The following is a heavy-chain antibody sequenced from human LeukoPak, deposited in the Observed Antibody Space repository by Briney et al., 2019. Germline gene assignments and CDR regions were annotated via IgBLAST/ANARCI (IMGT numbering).Heavy chain of an antibody. D-gene: IGHD2-8*01. J-gene: IGHJ3*02. Sequence: GGSLRLSCAASGITFSNYEMNWVRQAPGKGLVWVSRISNDGSSLIYADSVKGRFTISRDNAKNTLYLQMNSLRAEDTAVYYCARSDNGLDIWGQGTMVTVSS. V-gene: IGHV3-74*01. CDR3: ARSDNGLDI. CDR1: GITFSNYE. CDR2: ISNDGSSL.